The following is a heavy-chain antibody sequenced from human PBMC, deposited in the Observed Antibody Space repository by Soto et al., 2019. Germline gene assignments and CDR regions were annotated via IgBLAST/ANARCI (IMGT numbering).Heavy chain of an antibody. CDR1: GGSMTSYY. D-gene: IGHD4-17*01. CDR2: VYYSGTI. Sequence: ETLSLTCTVSGGSMTSYYWTWIRKPPGKGLEWIGYVYYSGTINYNPSLKSRVTISVDTSKNQFSLKLTSVTAADTAVYYCARASMTTIAMDVWGRGTTVTVSS. V-gene: IGHV4-59*01. J-gene: IGHJ6*02. CDR3: ARASMTTIAMDV.